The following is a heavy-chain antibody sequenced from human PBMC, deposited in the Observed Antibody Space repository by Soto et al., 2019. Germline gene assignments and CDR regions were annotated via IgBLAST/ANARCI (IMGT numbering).Heavy chain of an antibody. Sequence: QVQLVESGGGVVQPGRSLRLSCAASGFTFSTYAMHWVRQAPGKGLEWVAVISYDGSNKYYADSVKGRFTISRDNSKNTLYLQMNSLRAEDTAMYYCARHRGLGCISTSCSYYYGMDVWGQGTTVTVSS. V-gene: IGHV3-30-3*01. J-gene: IGHJ6*02. CDR2: ISYDGSNK. CDR3: ARHRGLGCISTSCSYYYGMDV. CDR1: GFTFSTYA. D-gene: IGHD2-2*01.